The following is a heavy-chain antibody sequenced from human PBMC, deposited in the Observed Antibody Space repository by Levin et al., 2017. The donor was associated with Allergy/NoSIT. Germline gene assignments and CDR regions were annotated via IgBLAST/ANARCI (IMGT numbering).Heavy chain of an antibody. V-gene: IGHV3-23*01. CDR1: GFTFSSYA. D-gene: IGHD3-10*01. J-gene: IGHJ6*02. Sequence: PGGSLRLSCAASGFTFSSYAMSWVRQAPGKGLEWVSAISGSGGSTYYADSVKGRFTISRDNSKNTLYLQMNSLRAEDTAVYYCAKAHTMVRGAAYYYYYYGMDVWGQGTTVTVSS. CDR3: AKAHTMVRGAAYYYYYYGMDV. CDR2: ISGSGGST.